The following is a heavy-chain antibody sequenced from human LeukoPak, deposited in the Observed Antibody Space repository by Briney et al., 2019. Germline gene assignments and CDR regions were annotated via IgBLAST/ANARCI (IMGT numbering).Heavy chain of an antibody. V-gene: IGHV1-2*02. CDR3: ARGGSGWFNWFDP. D-gene: IGHD6-19*01. J-gene: IGHJ5*02. Sequence: GASVKVSCKASVYTFTGYYMHWVRQAPGQGLEWMGWINPNSGGTNYAQKFQGRVTMTRDTSISTAYMELSRLRSDDTAVYYCARGGSGWFNWFDPWGQGTLVTVSS. CDR2: INPNSGGT. CDR1: VYTFTGYY.